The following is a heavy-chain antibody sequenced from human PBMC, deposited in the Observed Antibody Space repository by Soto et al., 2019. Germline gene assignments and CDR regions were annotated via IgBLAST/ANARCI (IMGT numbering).Heavy chain of an antibody. CDR3: AREWGGGYIDY. Sequence: EVQLVESGGGLVQPGGSLRLSCAVSGFTFNTYGMNWVRQTPGKGLEWVSYVSTSGRIKYYADSVMGRFTISRDNGKNSLYLQMNSLRAEDTAVYYCAREWGGGYIDYWGQGTLVTVSS. D-gene: IGHD2-15*01. J-gene: IGHJ4*02. V-gene: IGHV3-48*03. CDR2: VSTSGRIK. CDR1: GFTFNTYG.